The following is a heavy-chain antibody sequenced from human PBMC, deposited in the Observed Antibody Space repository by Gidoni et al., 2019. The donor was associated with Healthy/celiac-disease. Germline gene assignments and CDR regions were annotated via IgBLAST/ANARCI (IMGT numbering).Heavy chain of an antibody. V-gene: IGHV3-33*01. CDR2: IWYEGSNK. D-gene: IGHD5-18*01. J-gene: IGHJ4*02. Sequence: QVQLVESGGGVVQPGRSLRLSCAASGFTFSSYGIHWVRQDPGKGLEWGAVIWYEGSNKYYADSVKGRFTISRDNSKNTLYLQMNSLRAEDTAVYYCARGGYGYGYYFDYWGQGTLVTVSS. CDR1: GFTFSSYG. CDR3: ARGGYGYGYYFDY.